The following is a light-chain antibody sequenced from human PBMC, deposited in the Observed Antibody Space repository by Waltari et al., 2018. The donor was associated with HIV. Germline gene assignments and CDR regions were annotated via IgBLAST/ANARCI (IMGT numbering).Light chain of an antibody. CDR1: QDITKY. V-gene: IGKV1-33*01. CDR3: QQYDNLSYS. CDR2: DAS. Sequence: DTQMTQSPSSLSASIGDRVTITCQASQDITKYLNWYIQKPGKAPKLLIYDASRLEPGVPSRFSGSGSGAEFSFTISSLQPEDIGTYYCQQYDNLSYSFGQGTKVDIK. J-gene: IGKJ2*03.